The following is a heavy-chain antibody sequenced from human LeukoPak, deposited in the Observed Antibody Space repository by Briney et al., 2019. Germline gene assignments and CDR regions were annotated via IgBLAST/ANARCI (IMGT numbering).Heavy chain of an antibody. CDR1: GGSISSYY. D-gene: IGHD2-2*01. CDR2: IYYSGST. Sequence: SETLSLTCSVSGGSISSYYWSWIRQPPGKGLEYRGYIYYSGSTNYNPSLKSRVTISVDTSKDQFSLNLTSVTAADTAVYYCARLKCISTTCPSRYVMDVWGQGTTVTVSS. V-gene: IGHV4-59*01. J-gene: IGHJ6*02. CDR3: ARLKCISTTCPSRYVMDV.